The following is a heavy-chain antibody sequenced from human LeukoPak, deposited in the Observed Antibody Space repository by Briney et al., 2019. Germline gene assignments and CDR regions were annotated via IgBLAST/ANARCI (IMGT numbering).Heavy chain of an antibody. CDR2: IYTSGST. CDR3: ARDHGYSYGWVHDAFDI. D-gene: IGHD5-18*01. J-gene: IGHJ3*02. Sequence: SETLSLTCTVPGGSISSYYWSWIRQPAGKGLEWIGRIYTSGSTNYNPSLKSRVTMSVDTSKNQFSLKLSSVTAADTAVYYCARDHGYSYGWVHDAFDIWGQGTMVTVSS. CDR1: GGSISSYY. V-gene: IGHV4-4*07.